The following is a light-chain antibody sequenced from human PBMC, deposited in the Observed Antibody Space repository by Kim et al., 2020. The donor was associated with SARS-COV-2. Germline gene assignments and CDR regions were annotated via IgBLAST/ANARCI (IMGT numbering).Light chain of an antibody. V-gene: IGKV3-15*01. J-gene: IGKJ4*01. CDR2: DAS. CDR3: QQYSNWPPFT. CDR1: HNANNN. Sequence: PGEKVTLSCRAGHNANNNLAWYQQKPSQPPRLLIYDASTRATGIPARFSGSGSGTQFTLTISSLQSEDAATYYCQQYSNWPPFTFGGGTKVDIK.